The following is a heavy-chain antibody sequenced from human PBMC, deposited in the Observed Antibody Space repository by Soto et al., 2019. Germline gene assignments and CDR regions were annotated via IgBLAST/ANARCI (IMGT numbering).Heavy chain of an antibody. Sequence: QVQLQQSGPGLVKPSQTLSLTCAISGDSVSSNLADWNWIRQSPSRGLEWLGRTYYRCKWHYDYALSAKGRITVHPDTSKNQFSLHLTSVTPEDTAVYYCAGERQPHTGMYVWGQGTTVTVS. CDR3: AGERQPHTGMYV. CDR2: TYYRCKWHY. J-gene: IGHJ6*02. D-gene: IGHD6-13*01. V-gene: IGHV6-1*01. CDR1: GDSVSSNLAD.